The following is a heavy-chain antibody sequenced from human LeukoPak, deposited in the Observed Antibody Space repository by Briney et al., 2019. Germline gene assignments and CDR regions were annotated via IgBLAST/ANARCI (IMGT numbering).Heavy chain of an antibody. Sequence: ASVKVSCKASGYTFTSYDIHWVRQATGQGLEWMGWMNPNSGNTGYAQKFQGRVTMTRNTSISTAYMELSSLRSEDTAVYYCARGSSSSWYRSSDWFDPWGQGTLVTVSP. D-gene: IGHD6-13*01. J-gene: IGHJ5*02. CDR3: ARGSSSSWYRSSDWFDP. V-gene: IGHV1-8*01. CDR2: MNPNSGNT. CDR1: GYTFTSYD.